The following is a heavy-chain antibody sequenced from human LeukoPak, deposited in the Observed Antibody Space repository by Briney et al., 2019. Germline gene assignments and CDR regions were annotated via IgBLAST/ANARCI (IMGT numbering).Heavy chain of an antibody. CDR3: ARTGDVGLYCSSTSCYPYFGY. Sequence: SVKVSCKASGGTFSSYAISWVRQAPGQGLEWMGGIIPIFGTANYAQKFQGRVTITADESTSTAYMELSSLRSEDTAAYYCARTGDVGLYCSSTSCYPYFGYWGQGTLVTVSS. J-gene: IGHJ4*02. CDR1: GGTFSSYA. D-gene: IGHD2-2*01. CDR2: IIPIFGTA. V-gene: IGHV1-69*13.